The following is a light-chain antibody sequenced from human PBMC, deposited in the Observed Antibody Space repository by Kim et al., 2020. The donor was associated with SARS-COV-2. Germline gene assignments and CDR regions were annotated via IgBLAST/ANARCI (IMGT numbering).Light chain of an antibody. V-gene: IGKV3-20*01. CDR1: QLVSSSH. Sequence: PGERATLSCRASQLVSSSHLAWYQQVPGQAPRLLIYGASSRATGIPDRFSGSASGTDFTLTISRLEPEDFAVYYCQQYGTSPPYTFGQGTKLEI. CDR2: GAS. J-gene: IGKJ2*01. CDR3: QQYGTSPPYT.